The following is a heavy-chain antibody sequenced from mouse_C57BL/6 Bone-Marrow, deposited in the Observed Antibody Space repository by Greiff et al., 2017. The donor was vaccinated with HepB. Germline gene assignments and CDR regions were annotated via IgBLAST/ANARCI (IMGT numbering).Heavy chain of an antibody. Sequence: EVKLMESGGGLVQPGGSLKLSCAASGFTFSDYGMAWVRQAPRQGPEWVAFISNLAYSIYYADTVTGRFTISRENAKNTLYLEMSSLRSEDTAMYYCARQARYDGYQGGFAYWGQGTLVTVSA. CDR3: ARQARYDGYQGGFAY. J-gene: IGHJ3*01. D-gene: IGHD2-3*01. CDR2: ISNLAYSI. V-gene: IGHV5-15*01. CDR1: GFTFSDYG.